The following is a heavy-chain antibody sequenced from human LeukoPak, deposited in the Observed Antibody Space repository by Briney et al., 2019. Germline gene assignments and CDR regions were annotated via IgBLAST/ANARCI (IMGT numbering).Heavy chain of an antibody. CDR1: GGSFSGYY. CDR3: ARDGYDSSGYERYFDY. V-gene: IGHV4-34*01. CDR2: INHSGST. J-gene: IGHJ4*02. Sequence: SETLSLTCAVYGGSFSGYYWSWIRQPPGKGLEWIGEINHSGSTNYNPSLKSRVTISVDTSKNQFSLKLSSVTAADTAVYYCARDGYDSSGYERYFDYWGQGTLVTVSS. D-gene: IGHD3-22*01.